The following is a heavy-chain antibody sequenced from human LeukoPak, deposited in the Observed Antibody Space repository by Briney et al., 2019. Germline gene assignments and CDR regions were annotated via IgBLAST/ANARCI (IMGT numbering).Heavy chain of an antibody. V-gene: IGHV1-24*01. CDR1: GYTLTELS. CDR2: FDPEDGET. D-gene: IGHD6-19*01. CDR3: ATARRSSGWSSPPDY. J-gene: IGHJ4*02. Sequence: ASVTVSCKVSGYTLTELSMHWVRQAPGKGLEWMGGFDPEDGETIYAQKFQGRVTMTEDTSTDTAYMELSSLRSEDTAVYYCATARRSSGWSSPPDYWGQGTLVTVSS.